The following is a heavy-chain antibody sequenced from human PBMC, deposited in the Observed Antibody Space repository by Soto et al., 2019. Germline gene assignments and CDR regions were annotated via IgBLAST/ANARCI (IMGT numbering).Heavy chain of an antibody. Sequence: SETLSLTCAVYGGFFSGHCWSWIRQSPGKGLEWIGEIIHSGSANYNPSLKSRATISVDTSKNQFSLKLSSVTAADTAVYYCAIGWGVPAAKNYYYMDVWGKGTTVTVSS. V-gene: IGHV4-34*01. CDR3: AIGWGVPAAKNYYYMDV. CDR2: IIHSGSA. D-gene: IGHD2-2*01. J-gene: IGHJ6*03. CDR1: GGFFSGHC.